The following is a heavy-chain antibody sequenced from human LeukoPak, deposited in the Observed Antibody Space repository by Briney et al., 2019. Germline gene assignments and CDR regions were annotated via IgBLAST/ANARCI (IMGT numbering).Heavy chain of an antibody. D-gene: IGHD3-10*01. CDR1: GGTFSSYA. CDR2: IIPIFGTA. J-gene: IGHJ4*02. CDR3: ASLGVYGSGSYYKKYYFDY. V-gene: IGHV1-69*01. Sequence: SVKVSCKASGGTFSSYAISWVRQVPGQGLEWMGGIIPIFGTANYAQKFQGRVTITADESTSTAYMELSSLRSEDTAVYYCASLGVYGSGSYYKKYYFDYWGQGTLVAVSS.